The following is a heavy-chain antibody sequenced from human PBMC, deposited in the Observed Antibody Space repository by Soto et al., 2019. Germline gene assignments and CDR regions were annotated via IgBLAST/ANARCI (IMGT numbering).Heavy chain of an antibody. CDR2: ISAYNGNT. V-gene: IGHV1-18*01. D-gene: IGHD4-17*01. J-gene: IGHJ4*02. Sequence: QVQLVQSGAEVKKPRASVKVSCKASGYTFTSYGISWVRQAPGQGLEWMGWISAYNGNTNYAQKLXGGAXMXADTPTSTADLELRSLRSDDTAGYYCARGNGDYAGYWDQGTLVTVSS. CDR3: ARGNGDYAGY. CDR1: GYTFTSYG.